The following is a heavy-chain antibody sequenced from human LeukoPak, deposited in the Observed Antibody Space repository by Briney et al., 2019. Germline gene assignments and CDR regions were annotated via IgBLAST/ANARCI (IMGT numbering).Heavy chain of an antibody. CDR3: TSYSSGWHRHFDY. CDR1: GFTFSSYA. J-gene: IGHJ4*02. V-gene: IGHV3-49*04. Sequence: GGSLRLSCAASGFTFSSYAMSWVRQAPGKGLEWVGFIKSNINGCTTEYAASVKGRFVISREESKSIAYLQMNSLKTEDTAVYYCTSYSSGWHRHFDYWGQGTLVTVSS. CDR2: IKSNINGCTT. D-gene: IGHD6-19*01.